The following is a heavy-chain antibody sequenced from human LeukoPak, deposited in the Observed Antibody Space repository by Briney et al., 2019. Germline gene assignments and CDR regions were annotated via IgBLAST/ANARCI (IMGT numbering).Heavy chain of an antibody. V-gene: IGHV1-8*01. J-gene: IGHJ4*01. Sequence: ASVKVSCKASGYTFTSYDINWVRQATGQGLEWMGWMNPNSGNTGYAQKFQGRVTMTRNTSISTAYMELSSLRSEDTAVYYCASTADGCHGRPRPPRYYFDYWGQGTLVTVSS. CDR2: MNPNSGNT. CDR3: ASTADGCHGRPRPPRYYFDY. D-gene: IGHD1-26*01. CDR1: GYTFTSYD.